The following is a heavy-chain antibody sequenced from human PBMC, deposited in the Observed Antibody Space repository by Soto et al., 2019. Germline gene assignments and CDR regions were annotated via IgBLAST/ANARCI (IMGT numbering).Heavy chain of an antibody. CDR3: ARANPGYSSTPVLDV. D-gene: IGHD6-13*01. J-gene: IGHJ6*02. Sequence: QVQLVESGGGVVQPGRSLRLSCAASGFTFSSYGMHWVRQAPGKGLEWVAVIWYDGSNKYYADSVKGRFTISRDNSKNTLYLQMNSRRAEATAVYYCARANPGYSSTPVLDVWGQGTTVTVSS. CDR2: IWYDGSNK. V-gene: IGHV3-33*01. CDR1: GFTFSSYG.